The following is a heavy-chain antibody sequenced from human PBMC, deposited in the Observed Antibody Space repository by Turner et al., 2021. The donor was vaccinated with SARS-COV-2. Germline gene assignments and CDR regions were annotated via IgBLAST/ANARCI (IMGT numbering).Heavy chain of an antibody. CDR1: GFTFSSYS. CDR2: ISSSSRYI. J-gene: IGHJ3*02. CDR3: ARDSPHYYDSSGYYKDAFDI. Sequence: EVQLVESGGGLVKPGGSLRLSCEASGFTFSSYSMNWVRQAPGKGLEWVSSISSSSRYIYHADSVKGRFTISRDNAKNSLYLQMNSLRAEDTAVYYCARDSPHYYDSSGYYKDAFDIWGQGTMVTVSS. V-gene: IGHV3-21*01. D-gene: IGHD3-22*01.